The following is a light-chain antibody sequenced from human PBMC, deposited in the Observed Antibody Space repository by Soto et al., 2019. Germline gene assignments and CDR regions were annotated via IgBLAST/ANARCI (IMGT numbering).Light chain of an antibody. Sequence: DIQMTQSPSSMSASVGDRVTISCRASQSISTFLNWYQQKPGKAPKLLIYAASTLQSGVPSRFSGSGSGTDFAPTITSLQHEDFATYYCQESNIPPQTFGQGTKLEIK. V-gene: IGKV1-39*01. CDR3: QESNIPPQT. CDR2: AAS. J-gene: IGKJ2*01. CDR1: QSISTF.